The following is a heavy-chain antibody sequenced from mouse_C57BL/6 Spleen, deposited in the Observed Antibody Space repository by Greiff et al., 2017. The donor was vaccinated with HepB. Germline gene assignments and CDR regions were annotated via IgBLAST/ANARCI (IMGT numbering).Heavy chain of an antibody. J-gene: IGHJ4*01. Sequence: VQLQQSGPELVKPGASVKISCKATGYAFSSSWMNWVKQRSGKGLEWIGRIYPGDGDTNYNGTFKGKATLTADKSSSTAYMQLSSLTSEDSAVCFCARSYAMDYWGQGTSVTVSS. CDR2: IYPGDGDT. CDR1: GYAFSSSW. V-gene: IGHV1-82*01. CDR3: ARSYAMDY.